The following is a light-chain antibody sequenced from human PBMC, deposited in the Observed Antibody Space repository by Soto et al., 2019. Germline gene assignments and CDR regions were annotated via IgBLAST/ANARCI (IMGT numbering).Light chain of an antibody. J-gene: IGKJ1*01. Sequence: DIQMTQSPCTLSASLGDRATITCRASQSTSRWLAWYQQKPGKAPKLLIYKASSLESGVPSRFSGSGSGTEFTLTISSLQPDDFATYYCQQYNSYWTFGQGTKVDI. CDR2: KAS. CDR3: QQYNSYWT. V-gene: IGKV1-5*03. CDR1: QSTSRW.